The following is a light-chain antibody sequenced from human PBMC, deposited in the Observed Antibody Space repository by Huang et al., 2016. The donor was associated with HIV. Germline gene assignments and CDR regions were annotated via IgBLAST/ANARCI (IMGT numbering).Light chain of an antibody. V-gene: IGKV3-11*01. J-gene: IGKJ1*01. CDR1: QSVGSY. CDR3: QQRSNRTPTT. CDR2: DAS. Sequence: EIILTQSPATLSLSPGERATLSCRASQSVGSYLAWYQQKPGQAPRLLIYDASNRATGIPARFSGCGSGTDFTLTIRGLEPEDFAVYFCQQRSNRTPTTFGQGTKVE.